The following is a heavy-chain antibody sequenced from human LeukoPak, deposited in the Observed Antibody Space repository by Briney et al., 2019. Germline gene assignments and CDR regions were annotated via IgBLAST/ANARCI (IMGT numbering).Heavy chain of an antibody. CDR3: TTDPRGSGYDLYYFDY. CDR2: IKSKTDGGTT. V-gene: IGHV3-15*01. D-gene: IGHD5-12*01. CDR1: GFTFSNAW. J-gene: IGHJ4*02. Sequence: GGSLRLSCAASGFTFSNAWMSWVRQAPGKGLEWVGRIKSKTDGGTTDYAAPVKGRFTISRDDSKNTLYLQMNSLKTEDTAVYYCTTDPRGSGYDLYYFDYWGQGTLVTVSS.